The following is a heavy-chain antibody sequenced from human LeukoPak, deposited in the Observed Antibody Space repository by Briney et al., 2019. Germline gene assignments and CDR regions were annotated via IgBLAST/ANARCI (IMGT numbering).Heavy chain of an antibody. D-gene: IGHD6-13*01. CDR3: ARDGDSSSWYTIYYYGMDV. Sequence: SGGSLRLSCAASGLTFSSYWMHWVRQAPGKGLVWVSRINSDGSSTSYADSVKGRFTISRDNAKNTLYLQMNSLRAEDTAVYYCARDGDSSSWYTIYYYGMDVWGQGTTVTVSS. CDR1: GLTFSSYW. V-gene: IGHV3-74*01. CDR2: INSDGSST. J-gene: IGHJ6*02.